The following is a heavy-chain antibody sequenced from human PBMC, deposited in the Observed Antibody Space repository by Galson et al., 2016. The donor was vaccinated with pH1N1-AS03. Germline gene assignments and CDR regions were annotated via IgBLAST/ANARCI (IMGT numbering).Heavy chain of an antibody. CDR1: GDSVSSNIGA. J-gene: IGHJ3*02. V-gene: IGHV6-1*01. CDR3: ARGRYSAFDI. D-gene: IGHD1-1*01. Sequence: CAISGDSVSSNIGAWNWIRQSPSGGLEWLGRTYWRSKWYNDYAVSVKSRITINPDTSKNQFSPQLNSVTPEDTAVYYCARGRYSAFDIWGQGTLVTVSS. CDR2: TYWRSKWYN.